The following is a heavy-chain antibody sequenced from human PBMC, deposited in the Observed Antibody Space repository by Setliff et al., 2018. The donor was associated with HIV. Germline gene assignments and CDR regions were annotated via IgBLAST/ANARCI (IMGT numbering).Heavy chain of an antibody. CDR3: ARVRYCSSPSALDP. V-gene: IGHV1-69*10. CDR1: GGSFSNFA. Sequence: SVKVSCKASGGSFSNFAISWVRQAPGQGLEWMGGIIPILGVTKYAQKFQGRVTITADKSTSTAYMELSSLRSEDTALHYCARVRYCSSPSALDPWGQGTQVTVSS. J-gene: IGHJ5*02. CDR2: IIPILGVT. D-gene: IGHD2-2*01.